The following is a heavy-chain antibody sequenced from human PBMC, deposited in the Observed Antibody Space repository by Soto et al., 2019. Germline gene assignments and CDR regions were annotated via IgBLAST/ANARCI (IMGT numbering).Heavy chain of an antibody. CDR2: IYHSGST. CDR1: GGSISSSNW. V-gene: IGHV4-4*02. J-gene: IGHJ4*02. Sequence: SETLSLTCAVSGGSISSSNWWSWVRQPPGKGLEWIGEIYHSGSTNYNPSLKGRVTISVDKSKNQFSLKLSSVTAADTAVYYCARGQPNYDILTGYYTPFDYWGQGTLVTVSS. CDR3: ARGQPNYDILTGYYTPFDY. D-gene: IGHD3-9*01.